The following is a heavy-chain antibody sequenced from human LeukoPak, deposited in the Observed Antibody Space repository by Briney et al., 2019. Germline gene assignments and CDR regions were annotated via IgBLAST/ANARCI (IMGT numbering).Heavy chain of an antibody. CDR2: ISYDGSNK. CDR3: ARDRGKLRFIYYFDY. D-gene: IGHD4-17*01. Sequence: GGSLRLSCAASGFTFSSYGMHWVRQAPGKGLEWVAVISYDGSNKYYADSVKGRFTISRDNSKNTLYLQMNSLRAEDTAVYYCARDRGKLRFIYYFDYWGQGTLVTVSS. J-gene: IGHJ4*02. V-gene: IGHV3-30*03. CDR1: GFTFSSYG.